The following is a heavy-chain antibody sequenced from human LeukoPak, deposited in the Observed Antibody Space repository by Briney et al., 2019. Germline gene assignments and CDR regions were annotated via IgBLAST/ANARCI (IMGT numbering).Heavy chain of an antibody. V-gene: IGHV3-30*03. CDR3: ARDRAWNYFDY. D-gene: IGHD3-3*01. CDR1: GFSFRSYG. J-gene: IGHJ4*02. CDR2: ISNDGSRK. Sequence: PGGSLRLSCAASGFSFRSYGMHWVRQAPGKGLEWVAIISNDGSRKYYAHSVEGRFTISRDNSKNTLYLQMDSLRAEDTAVYYCARDRAWNYFDYWGQGTLVTVSS.